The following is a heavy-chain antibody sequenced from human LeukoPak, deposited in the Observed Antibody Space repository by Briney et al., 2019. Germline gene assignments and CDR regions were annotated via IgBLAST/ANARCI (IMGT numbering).Heavy chain of an antibody. CDR3: ATSGQHWDVFDF. J-gene: IGHJ4*02. CDR2: IKSKSHGGTT. D-gene: IGHD1-1*01. V-gene: IGHV3-15*01. CDR1: GLTFSDAS. Sequence: PGGSLRLSCAASGLTFSDASMSWVRQAPGKGLEWLGRIKSKSHGGTTDYAAPVKARFTVSRDDSKDTLYLQMNSLRTEDTAVYYCATSGQHWDVFDFWGQGTLVTVSS.